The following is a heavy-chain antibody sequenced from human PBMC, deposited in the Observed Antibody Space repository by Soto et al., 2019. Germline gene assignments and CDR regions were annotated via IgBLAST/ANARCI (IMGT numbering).Heavy chain of an antibody. V-gene: IGHV4-39*01. CDR1: GGSISSSSYY. Sequence: SETLSLTCTVSGGSISSSSYYWGWIRQPPGKGLEWIGSIYYSGSTYYNPSLKSRVTISVDTSKNQFSLKLSSVTAAETAVYYCARHSATDKDIVVVPAARHFKDWFDPWGQGTLVTVSS. CDR3: ARHSATDKDIVVVPAARHFKDWFDP. J-gene: IGHJ5*02. CDR2: IYYSGST. D-gene: IGHD2-2*01.